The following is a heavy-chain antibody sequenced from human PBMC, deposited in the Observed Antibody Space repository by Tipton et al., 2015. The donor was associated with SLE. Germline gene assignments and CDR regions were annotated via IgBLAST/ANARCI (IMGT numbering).Heavy chain of an antibody. CDR3: ARDKGLTGTHESGH. CDR2: IRSDSISI. Sequence: GSLRLSCVASGFTFTSFTMNWVRQAPGKGLEWVSSIRSDSISIAEADSVKGRFTTSRDNAKNSLYLHLNSLRAEDTAMYYCARDKGLTGTHESGHWGQGTLVTVSS. V-gene: IGHV3-21*03. CDR1: GFTFTSFT. J-gene: IGHJ4*02. D-gene: IGHD1-14*01.